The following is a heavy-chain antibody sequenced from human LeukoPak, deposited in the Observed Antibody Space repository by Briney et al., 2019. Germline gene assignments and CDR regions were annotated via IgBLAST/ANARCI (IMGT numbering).Heavy chain of an antibody. CDR1: GGSISTHF. CDR3: ARAPNGYYPLDY. J-gene: IGHJ4*02. D-gene: IGHD3-22*01. CDR2: IYYTGST. Sequence: SETLSLTCTVSGGSISTHFWTWIRQPPGMGLEWIGYIYYTGSTNYNPSLKSRVTISLDTSKIQFSLHLSFVTAADTAVYYCARAPNGYYPLDYWGQGTLVTVSS. V-gene: IGHV4-59*11.